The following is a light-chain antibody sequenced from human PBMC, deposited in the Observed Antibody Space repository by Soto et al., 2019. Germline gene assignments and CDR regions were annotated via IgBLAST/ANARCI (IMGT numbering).Light chain of an antibody. Sequence: QSALTQPASVSGSPGQPITISCTGTISDVGRYNLVSWYQQHPDKAPKLIIYEDIERPSGVSHRFSGSTSGNTASLTISGLQTEDEAKYFCCSYAGGASVVFGGGTKVTVL. V-gene: IGLV2-23*01. CDR1: ISDVGRYNL. CDR3: CSYAGGASVV. J-gene: IGLJ2*01. CDR2: EDI.